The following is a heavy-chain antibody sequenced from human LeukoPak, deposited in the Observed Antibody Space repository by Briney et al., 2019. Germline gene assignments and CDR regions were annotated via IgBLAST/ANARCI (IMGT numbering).Heavy chain of an antibody. CDR1: GGSISSYY. CDR3: ARWHGSGSYFPYYYYYYMDV. CDR2: IYYSGST. J-gene: IGHJ6*03. D-gene: IGHD3-10*01. Sequence: SETLSLTCTVSGGSISSYYWSWIRQPPGKGLGWIGYIYYSGSTNYNPSLKSRVTISVDTSKNQFSLKLSSVTAADTAVYYCARWHGSGSYFPYYYYYYMDVWGKGTTVTVSS. V-gene: IGHV4-59*01.